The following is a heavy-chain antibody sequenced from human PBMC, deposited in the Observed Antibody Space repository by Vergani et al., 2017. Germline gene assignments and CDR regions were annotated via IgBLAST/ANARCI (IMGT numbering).Heavy chain of an antibody. J-gene: IGHJ6*02. Sequence: QVQLQESGPGLVKPSETLSLTCTVSGSSISSYYWSWIRQPAGKGLEWIGRIYMSGSTNYNPSLKSRVTMSVDTSKNQFSLKLRSVTAADTAVYFCARVMYRDEASTGYRLEGMDIWGQGTTVTISS. D-gene: IGHD3-9*01. CDR2: IYMSGST. CDR1: GSSISSYY. V-gene: IGHV4-4*07. CDR3: ARVMYRDEASTGYRLEGMDI.